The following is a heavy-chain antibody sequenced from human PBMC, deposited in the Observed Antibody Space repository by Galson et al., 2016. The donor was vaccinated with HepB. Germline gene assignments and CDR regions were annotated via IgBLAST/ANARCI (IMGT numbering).Heavy chain of an antibody. CDR3: ERGVGGVPSANFYYGMDV. J-gene: IGHJ6*02. D-gene: IGHD2-2*01. Sequence: SLRLSCADSGFIFRSYAMNWVRQAPGKGLEWLAVISNDGSNKYFADSVKGRFTISRDNFKNTLYLQMNSLRAVDTAVYYCERGVGGVPSANFYYGMDVWGQGATVTVSS. CDR2: ISNDGSNK. V-gene: IGHV3-30*14. CDR1: GFIFRSYA.